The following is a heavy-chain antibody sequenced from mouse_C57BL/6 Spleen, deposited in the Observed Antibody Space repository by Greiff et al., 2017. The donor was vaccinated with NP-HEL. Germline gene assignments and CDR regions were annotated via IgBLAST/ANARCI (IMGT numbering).Heavy chain of an antibody. Sequence: QVQLQQPGAELVKPGASVKMSCKASGYTFTSYWITWVKQRPGQGLEWIGDIYPGSGSTNYNEKFKSKATLTVDTSSSTAYMQLSSLTSEDSAVYYCARRGNYYGSPFAYWGQGTLVTVSA. CDR2: IYPGSGST. D-gene: IGHD1-1*01. V-gene: IGHV1-55*01. CDR1: GYTFTSYW. CDR3: ARRGNYYGSPFAY. J-gene: IGHJ3*01.